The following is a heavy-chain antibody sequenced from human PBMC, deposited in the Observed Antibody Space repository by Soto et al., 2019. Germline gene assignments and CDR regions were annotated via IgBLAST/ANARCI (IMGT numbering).Heavy chain of an antibody. CDR3: ARDAIYGCGSHDY. D-gene: IGHD3-10*01. J-gene: IGHJ4*02. CDR2: ISVENGDT. V-gene: IGHV1-18*01. Sequence: QVQLVQSGSDVKKPWASVRVSCKASGYTFTNDAISWVRQAPGQGLEWMGWISVENGDTKYAQKFQGRVTMTADTSTSTVYMELRSLRSDDTAVYYCARDAIYGCGSHDYWGQGTLVTVSS. CDR1: GYTFTNDA.